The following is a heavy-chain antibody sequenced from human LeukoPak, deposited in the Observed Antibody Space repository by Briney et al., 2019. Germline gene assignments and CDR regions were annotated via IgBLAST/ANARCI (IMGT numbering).Heavy chain of an antibody. CDR1: GGTFSSYA. D-gene: IGHD3-22*01. V-gene: IGHV1-69*04. CDR2: IIPILGIA. Sequence: EASVKVSCKASGGTFSSYAISWVRQAPGQGLEWMGRIIPILGIANYAQKFQGRVTITADKSTSTAYMELSSLTSEDTAVYYCARDSRPYYDSRGGWFDPWGQGTLVTVSS. J-gene: IGHJ5*02. CDR3: ARDSRPYYDSRGGWFDP.